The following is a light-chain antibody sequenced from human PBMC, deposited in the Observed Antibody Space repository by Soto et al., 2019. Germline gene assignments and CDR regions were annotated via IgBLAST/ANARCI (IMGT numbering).Light chain of an antibody. CDR3: QQSYSTPIT. V-gene: IGKV3-20*01. CDR2: XXS. Sequence: EIEMTQSPGTLSLSPGERATLSCRASQSVSSSYLAWYQQKPGQAPRLLIXXXSSTATGIPDRFSGSGSGTDFTLTISRLEPEDFATYSCQQSYSTPITVGQGTRLENK. J-gene: IGKJ5*01. CDR1: QSVSSSY.